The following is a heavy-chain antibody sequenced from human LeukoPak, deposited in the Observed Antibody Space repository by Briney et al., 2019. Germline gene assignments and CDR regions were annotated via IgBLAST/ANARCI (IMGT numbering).Heavy chain of an antibody. CDR2: ISYDGSNK. Sequence: GSLRLSCAASGFTFSSYGMHWVRQAPGKGLEWVAVISYDGSNKYYADSVKGRFTISRDNSKNTLYLQMNSLRAEDTAVYYCAKPLHTYYDILTGPAYWGQGTLVTVSS. CDR3: AKPLHTYYDILTGPAY. CDR1: GFTFSSYG. V-gene: IGHV3-30*18. J-gene: IGHJ4*02. D-gene: IGHD3-9*01.